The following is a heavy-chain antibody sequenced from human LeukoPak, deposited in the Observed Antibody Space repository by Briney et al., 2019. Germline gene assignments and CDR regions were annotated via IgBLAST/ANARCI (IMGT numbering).Heavy chain of an antibody. D-gene: IGHD1-26*01. Sequence: GGSLRVSCAASGFTFSSYWMNWVRQAPGKGLEWVATIKEDGSEEYYVDSVKGRFTISRDNAKNSLYLQLNSMRAEDTAVYYCARRGSYLDYWGQGTLVTVSS. CDR3: ARRGSYLDY. CDR1: GFTFSSYW. J-gene: IGHJ4*02. V-gene: IGHV3-7*01. CDR2: IKEDGSEE.